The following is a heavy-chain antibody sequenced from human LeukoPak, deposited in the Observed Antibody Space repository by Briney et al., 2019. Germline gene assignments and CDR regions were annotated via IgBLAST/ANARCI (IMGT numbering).Heavy chain of an antibody. V-gene: IGHV3-23*01. CDR2: ISGSGGST. J-gene: IGHJ2*01. D-gene: IGHD6-13*01. Sequence: GGSLRLSCAASGFIFSSYGMSWVRQAPGKGLEWVSAISGSGGSTYYADSVKGWFTISRDNSKNTLYLQMNSLRAGDTAVYYCARAAYSSTWYSRYFDLWGRGTLVTVSS. CDR1: GFIFSSYG. CDR3: ARAAYSSTWYSRYFDL.